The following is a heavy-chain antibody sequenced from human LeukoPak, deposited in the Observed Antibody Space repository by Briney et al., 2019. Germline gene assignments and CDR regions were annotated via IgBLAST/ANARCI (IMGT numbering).Heavy chain of an antibody. CDR2: IIPIFGTA. CDR1: GGTFSSYA. J-gene: IGHJ5*02. D-gene: IGHD6-6*01. CDR3: ASGLGIAARLTSWFDP. Sequence: SVKVSCKASGGTFSSYAISWVRQAPGQGLEWMGGIIPIFGTANYAQKFEGRVTITADESTSTAYMELSSLRSEDTAVYYCASGLGIAARLTSWFDPWGQGTLVTVSS. V-gene: IGHV1-69*01.